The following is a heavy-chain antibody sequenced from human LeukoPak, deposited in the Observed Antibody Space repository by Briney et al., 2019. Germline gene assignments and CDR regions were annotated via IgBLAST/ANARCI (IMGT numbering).Heavy chain of an antibody. CDR1: GFTFSSYE. D-gene: IGHD3-22*01. J-gene: IGHJ4*02. CDR2: ISSSGGTI. V-gene: IGHV3-48*03. CDR3: ARGANYYDSSGYYSY. Sequence: GGSLRLSCAASGFTFSSYEMNWVRQAPGKGLEWVSYISSSGGTIYYADSVKGRFTISRDNAKNSLYLQMNSLRAEDTAVYYCARGANYYDSSGYYSYWGQGTLVTVSS.